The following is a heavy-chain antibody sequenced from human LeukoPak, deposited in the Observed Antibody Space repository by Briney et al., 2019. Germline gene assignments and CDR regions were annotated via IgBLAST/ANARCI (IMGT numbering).Heavy chain of an antibody. CDR3: ARGVPSSSHKTLDY. D-gene: IGHD6-6*01. J-gene: IGHJ4*02. V-gene: IGHV1-69*05. CDR1: GGTFSSYA. Sequence: ASVKVSCKASGGTFSSYAISWVRQAPGQGLEWMGGIIPIFGTANYAQKFQGRVTITTDESTSTAYMELSSLRSEDTAVYYCARGVPSSSHKTLDYWGQGTLVTVSS. CDR2: IIPIFGTA.